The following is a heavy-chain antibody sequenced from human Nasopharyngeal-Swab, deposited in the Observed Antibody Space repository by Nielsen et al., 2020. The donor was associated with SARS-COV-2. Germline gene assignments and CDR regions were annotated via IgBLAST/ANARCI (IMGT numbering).Heavy chain of an antibody. CDR1: GYSFTSQW. J-gene: IGHJ4*02. Sequence: GGSLRLSCKGSGYSFTSQWIAWVRQMPGKGLEWMGIIYPGDSDTRISPSFQGQVTISADKSISTAYLQWSSLKASDTAMYYCARHSSTFSNTWYDYWGQGTLLTVSS. V-gene: IGHV5-51*01. CDR3: ARHSSTFSNTWYDY. D-gene: IGHD6-13*01. CDR2: IYPGDSDT.